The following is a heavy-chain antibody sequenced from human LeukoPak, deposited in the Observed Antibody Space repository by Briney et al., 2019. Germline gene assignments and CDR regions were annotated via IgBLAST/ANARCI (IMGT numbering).Heavy chain of an antibody. J-gene: IGHJ6*02. V-gene: IGHV4-30-4*01. CDR3: ARVGRGSYSPYGMDV. Sequence: SQTLSLTCTVSGGSISSGDYYWSWIRQPPGKGLEWIGYIYYSGSTYYNPSLKSRVTISVDTSKNQFSLKLSSVTAADTAVCYCARVGRGSYSPYGMDVWGQGTTVTVSS. D-gene: IGHD1-26*01. CDR2: IYYSGST. CDR1: GGSISSGDYY.